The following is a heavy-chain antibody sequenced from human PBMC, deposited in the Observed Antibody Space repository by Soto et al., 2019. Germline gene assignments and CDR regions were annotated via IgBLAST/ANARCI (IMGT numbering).Heavy chain of an antibody. CDR2: ISGYNGNT. J-gene: IGHJ4*02. V-gene: IGHV1-18*01. D-gene: IGHD6-13*01. Sequence: QVRLVQSGPEVKKPGASVKVSCRASGYTFTNYGISWVRQAPGQGLEWMAWISGYNGNTKYAQRLQGRVTLTTDTSTSTAYMELRSLTSDDTGMYYCLKDEIAGAGAFDYWGQGALVTVSS. CDR1: GYTFTNYG. CDR3: LKDEIAGAGAFDY.